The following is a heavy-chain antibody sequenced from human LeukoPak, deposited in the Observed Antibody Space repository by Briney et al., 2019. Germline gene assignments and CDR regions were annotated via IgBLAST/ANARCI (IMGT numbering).Heavy chain of an antibody. V-gene: IGHV5-51*01. Sequence: GESLKISCKGSGYTFTNYWIGWVRQMPGKGLEWMGIIYPADSDTRYSPSFQGQVTISAGKSISTAVLQWSNLNAPDTAMYYCARPGGYSYGFSPRDAFDIWGQGTMVTVSS. CDR2: IYPADSDT. D-gene: IGHD5-18*01. CDR3: ARPGGYSYGFSPRDAFDI. CDR1: GYTFTNYW. J-gene: IGHJ3*02.